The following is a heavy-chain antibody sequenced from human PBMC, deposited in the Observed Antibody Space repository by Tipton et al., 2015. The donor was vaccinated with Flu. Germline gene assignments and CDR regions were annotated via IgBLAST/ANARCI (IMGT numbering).Heavy chain of an antibody. Sequence: TLSLTCTVSGDSISAGSTSSYYWHWIRQPPGKGLECIGYAYPSGTITYNPSLRSRVTISVDTSKKQFSLKLNSVTGADTAMYYCARGNNWNYEIWGQGTLVTFSS. CDR3: ARGNNWNYEI. V-gene: IGHV4-59*01. CDR1: GDSISAGSTSSYY. J-gene: IGHJ4*02. CDR2: AYPSGTI. D-gene: IGHD1-7*01.